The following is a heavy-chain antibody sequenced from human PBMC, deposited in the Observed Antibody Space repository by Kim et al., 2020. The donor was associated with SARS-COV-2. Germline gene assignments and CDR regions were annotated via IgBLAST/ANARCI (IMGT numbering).Heavy chain of an antibody. CDR2: ISSSSSYI. D-gene: IGHD3-3*01. J-gene: IGHJ6*02. CDR1: GFTFSSYS. Sequence: GGSLRLSCAASGFTFSSYSMNWVRQAPGKGLEWVSSISSSSSYIYYEDSVKGRFTIFREKAKNSLYLQMNSLRAEDKAVYYCSRAAFPTKATIFGVAPAFSYYYSGMDVCGQGTTVTVSS. V-gene: IGHV3-21*01. CDR3: SRAAFPTKATIFGVAPAFSYYYSGMDV.